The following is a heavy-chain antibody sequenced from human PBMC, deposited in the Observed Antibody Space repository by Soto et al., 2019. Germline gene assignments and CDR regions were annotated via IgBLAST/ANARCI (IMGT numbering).Heavy chain of an antibody. Sequence: SETLSLTCAVYGGSFSGYYWSWIHQPPGKGLEWIGEINHSGSTNYNPSLKSRVTISVDTSKNQFSLKLSSVTAADTAVYYCAREGDDYEGVWGMDVWGQGTTVTVYS. D-gene: IGHD4-17*01. J-gene: IGHJ6*02. V-gene: IGHV4-34*01. CDR2: INHSGST. CDR1: GGSFSGYY. CDR3: AREGDDYEGVWGMDV.